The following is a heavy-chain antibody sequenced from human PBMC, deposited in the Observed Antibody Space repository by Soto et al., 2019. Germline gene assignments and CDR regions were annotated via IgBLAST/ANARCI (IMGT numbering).Heavy chain of an antibody. Sequence: EVQLVESGGGLVRPGESLSLSCAAAGFTFNSAWINWVRQAPGKGLEWAGRIKSKTDGGTVDYGAPVKGRFTISRDDSKNTAYLQMNSLRNEDTAVYYCTTAERGGSYYSDYWGQGTLVTVSS. CDR3: TTAERGGSYYSDY. CDR2: IKSKTDGGTV. D-gene: IGHD1-26*01. V-gene: IGHV3-15*07. CDR1: GFTFNSAW. J-gene: IGHJ4*02.